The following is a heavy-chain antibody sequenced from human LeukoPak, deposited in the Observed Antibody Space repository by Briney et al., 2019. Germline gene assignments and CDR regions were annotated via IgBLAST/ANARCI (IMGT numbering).Heavy chain of an antibody. CDR1: GYTFTGYY. V-gene: IGHV1-2*02. CDR3: AREGLPHVRDFDL. J-gene: IGHJ2*01. D-gene: IGHD3-16*01. Sequence: GASVKVSRKASGYTFTGYYMHWVRQAPGQGLEWMGWINPNSGGTNYAQKFQGRVTMTRDTSISTAYMELSRLRSDDTAVYYCAREGLPHVRDFDLWGRGTLVTVSS. CDR2: INPNSGGT.